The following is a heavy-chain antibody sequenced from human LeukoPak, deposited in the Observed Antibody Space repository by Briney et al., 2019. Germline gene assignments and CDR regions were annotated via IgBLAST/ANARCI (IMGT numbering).Heavy chain of an antibody. D-gene: IGHD1-1*01. CDR2: FDPEDGVT. V-gene: IGHV1-24*01. Sequence: ASVKVSCKVSGYTLTELSMHWVRQAPGKGLEWMGGFDPEDGVTIYAQKFQGRVTMTEDTSTDTAYMELSSLRSEDTAVYYCAADLYNWKRAFDPWGQGTLVTVSS. CDR3: AADLYNWKRAFDP. J-gene: IGHJ5*02. CDR1: GYTLTELS.